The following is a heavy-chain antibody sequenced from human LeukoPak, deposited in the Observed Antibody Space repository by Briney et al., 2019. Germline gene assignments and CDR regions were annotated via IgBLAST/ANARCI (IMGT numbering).Heavy chain of an antibody. V-gene: IGHV4-39*01. J-gene: IGHJ4*02. CDR3: ARLQADYYDSSGYVVY. CDR2: IYYGEST. D-gene: IGHD3-22*01. Sequence: GSLRLSCAASGFTFSSYEMNWVRQAPGKGLEWIGSIYYGESTYYNPCLKSRVTISVDTSKNQFSLKLSSVTAADTAVYYCARLQADYYDSSGYVVYWGQGTLVTVSS. CDR1: GFTFSSYE.